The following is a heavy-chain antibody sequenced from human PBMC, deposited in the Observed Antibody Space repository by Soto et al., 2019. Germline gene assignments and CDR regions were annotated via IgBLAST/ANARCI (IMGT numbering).Heavy chain of an antibody. Sequence: GGSLRLSCAASGFTFSSYGMHWVRQAPGKGLEWVAVIWYDGSNKYYADSVKGRFTISRDNSKNTLYLQMNSLRAEDTAVYYCARARLGWHAYYFDYWGQGTLVTVSS. D-gene: IGHD6-19*01. CDR1: GFTFSSYG. J-gene: IGHJ4*02. CDR3: ARARLGWHAYYFDY. CDR2: IWYDGSNK. V-gene: IGHV3-33*01.